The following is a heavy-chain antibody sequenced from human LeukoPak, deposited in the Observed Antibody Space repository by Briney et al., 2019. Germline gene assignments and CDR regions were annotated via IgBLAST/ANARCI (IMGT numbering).Heavy chain of an antibody. Sequence: SETLSLTCTVSGGSISSGGYYWSRIRQHPGKGLEWIGYIYYSGSTYYNPSLKSRVTISVDTSKNQFSLKLSSVTAADTAVYYCARAAGTTFIWFDPWGQGTLVTVSS. V-gene: IGHV4-31*03. CDR2: IYYSGST. CDR1: GGSISSGGYY. J-gene: IGHJ5*02. CDR3: ARAAGTTFIWFDP. D-gene: IGHD1-7*01.